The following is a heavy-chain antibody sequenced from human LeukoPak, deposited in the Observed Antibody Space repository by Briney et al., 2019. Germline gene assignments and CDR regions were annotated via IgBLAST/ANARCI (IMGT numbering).Heavy chain of an antibody. CDR2: ISGGGGST. CDR3: AKSSGGSYSWFDP. J-gene: IGHJ5*02. Sequence: GGSLRLSCAASGFTFSNYGMNWVHQAPGKGLEWVSTISGGGGSTYYADSVKGRFTISRDNSKNTLYLQMNSLRAEDTAIYYCAKSSGGSYSWFDPWGQGTLVTVSS. CDR1: GFTFSNYG. V-gene: IGHV3-23*01. D-gene: IGHD2-15*01.